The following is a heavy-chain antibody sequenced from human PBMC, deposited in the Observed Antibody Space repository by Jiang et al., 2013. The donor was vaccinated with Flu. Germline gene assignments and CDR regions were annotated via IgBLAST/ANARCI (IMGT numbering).Heavy chain of an antibody. CDR2: ISGSGDST. CDR1: GFTFSDYA. CDR3: AKVAVVAARVGYFEY. J-gene: IGHJ4*02. D-gene: IGHD2-2*01. V-gene: IGHV3-23*01. Sequence: VQLLESGGGLVQPGGSLRLSCAASGFTFSDYAMSWVRQAPGKGLEWVSSISGSGDSTYYADSVKGRFTISRDNSKNTLYLQMNSLRAEDTAVYYCAKVAVVAARVGYFEYWGQGTLVTVSS.